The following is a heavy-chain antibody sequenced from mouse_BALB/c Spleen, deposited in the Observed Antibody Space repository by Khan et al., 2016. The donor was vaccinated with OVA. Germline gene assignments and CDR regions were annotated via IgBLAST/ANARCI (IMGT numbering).Heavy chain of an antibody. J-gene: IGHJ3*01. CDR2: IWSGGST. V-gene: IGHV2-2*02. Sequence: ESGPGLVQPSQSLSITCTVSGFSLTNYGVHWVRQSPGKGLEWLGLIWSGGSTDYNAAFISRLSISKDNSKSQVFFKMNSMQANDTAIYYCARNYDYDEGLTYWGQGTLVTVSA. CDR3: ARNYDYDEGLTY. CDR1: GFSLTNYG. D-gene: IGHD2-4*01.